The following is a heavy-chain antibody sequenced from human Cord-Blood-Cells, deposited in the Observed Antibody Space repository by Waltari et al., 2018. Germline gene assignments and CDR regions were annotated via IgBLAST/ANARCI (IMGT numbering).Heavy chain of an antibody. J-gene: IGHJ3*02. CDR1: GGSISTSSYY. CDR3: ARPQGICSGGSCYSDAFDI. D-gene: IGHD2-15*01. CDR2: IYYSGST. Sequence: QLQLQESGPGLVKPSETLSRTCTVSGGSISTSSYYWGWIPPPPGPGLEWIGSIYYSGSTYYNPSLKSRVTISVDTSKNQFSLKLSSVTAADTAVYYCARPQGICSGGSCYSDAFDIWGQGTMVTVSS. V-gene: IGHV4-39*01.